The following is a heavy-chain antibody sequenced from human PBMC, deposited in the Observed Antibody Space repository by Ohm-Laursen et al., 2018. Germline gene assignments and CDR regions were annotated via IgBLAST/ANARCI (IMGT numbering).Heavy chain of an antibody. D-gene: IGHD2-2*01. CDR3: ARDYCDGTNCYPQN. Sequence: TLSLTCTVSGGSVTDNDYYWSWIRQPPGKGLEWIGYIFYSGNTNYNPSLKSRVTISVDTSKNQFSLNLGSVTAADTAVYYCARDYCDGTNCYPQNWGQGTLVTVSS. CDR1: GGSVTDNDYY. CDR2: IFYSGNT. V-gene: IGHV4-61*08. J-gene: IGHJ4*02.